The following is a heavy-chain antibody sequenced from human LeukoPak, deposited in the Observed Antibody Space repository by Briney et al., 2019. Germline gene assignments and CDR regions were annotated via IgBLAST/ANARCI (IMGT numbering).Heavy chain of an antibody. CDR1: GFTFDDYA. V-gene: IGHV3-9*01. Sequence: PGRSLRLSCAASGFTFDDYAMHWVRQAPGKGLEWVSGISWNSGSIGYADSVKGRFTISRDNAKNSLYLQMNSLRAEDTALYYCAKDSSGYYSNFDYWGQGTLVAVSS. D-gene: IGHD3-22*01. J-gene: IGHJ4*02. CDR2: ISWNSGSI. CDR3: AKDSSGYYSNFDY.